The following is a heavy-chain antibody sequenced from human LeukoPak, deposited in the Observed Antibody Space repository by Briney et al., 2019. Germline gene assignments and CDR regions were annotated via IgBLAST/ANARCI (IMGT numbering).Heavy chain of an antibody. Sequence: SVKVSCKASGLTFTSSAMQWVRQARGQRLEWIGWIVVGSGNTNYAQKFQERVTITRDMSTSTAYMELSSLRSEDTAVYYCAAEDSSSSSFSYWGQGTLVTVSS. CDR3: AAEDSSSSSFSY. CDR2: IVVGSGNT. V-gene: IGHV1-58*02. CDR1: GLTFTSSA. D-gene: IGHD6-6*01. J-gene: IGHJ4*02.